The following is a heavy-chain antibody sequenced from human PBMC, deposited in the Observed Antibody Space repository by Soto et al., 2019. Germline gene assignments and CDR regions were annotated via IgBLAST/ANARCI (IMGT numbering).Heavy chain of an antibody. Sequence: QVQLQESGPGLVKPSQTLSLTCTVSGGSISSGNYYWSWIRQHPGKGLEWIGYIYYSGSTYYNPSLQSRVTISVDTSKNQFSLKLSSVTAADTAVYYCASTSYNASSGPFDYWGQGTLVTVSS. CDR3: ASTSYNASSGPFDY. V-gene: IGHV4-31*03. CDR2: IYYSGST. J-gene: IGHJ4*02. CDR1: GGSISSGNYY. D-gene: IGHD3-22*01.